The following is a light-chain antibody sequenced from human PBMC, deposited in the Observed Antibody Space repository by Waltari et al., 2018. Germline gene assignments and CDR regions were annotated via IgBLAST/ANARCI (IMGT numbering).Light chain of an antibody. V-gene: IGLV1-44*01. Sequence: SVLTQPPAASGTLGQRVTISRSGIASNIGGHLVNRYQQLPGQAPKLLIYRSDLRPSGVPDRVAGSKSGTSASLAISGLQSEDEADYFCASWDDSLNGHWVFGGGTKVTVL. J-gene: IGLJ3*02. CDR1: ASNIGGHL. CDR3: ASWDDSLNGHWV. CDR2: RSD.